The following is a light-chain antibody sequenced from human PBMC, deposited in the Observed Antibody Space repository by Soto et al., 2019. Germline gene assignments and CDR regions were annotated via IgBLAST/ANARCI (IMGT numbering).Light chain of an antibody. Sequence: QSVLTQPPSASGTPGQRVTISCSGSSSNIGTKTVSWYQQLPETAPKLLIYSNNQRPSGVPDRFSGSKSGTSASLAITVLQSEDEADYYCAAWDDSLTGVVFGGGTKLTVL. V-gene: IGLV1-44*01. CDR1: SSNIGTKT. J-gene: IGLJ2*01. CDR3: AAWDDSLTGVV. CDR2: SNN.